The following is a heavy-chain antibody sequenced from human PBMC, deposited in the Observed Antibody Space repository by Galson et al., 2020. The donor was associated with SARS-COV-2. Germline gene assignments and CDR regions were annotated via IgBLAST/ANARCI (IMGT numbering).Heavy chain of an antibody. V-gene: IGHV4-39*01. Sequence: SETLSLPCTVSGGSIRVHTFYWGWIRQPPGKGLEWVGTIYYSGRTDYNPSLRSRVTLSVDTSRNQFSLRLTSVTAADTAVYYCARQTSITIFGRRIISAFDVWGQGTMVTVSS. CDR2: IYYSGRT. D-gene: IGHD3-3*01. CDR1: GGSIRVHTFY. CDR3: ARQTSITIFGRRIISAFDV. J-gene: IGHJ3*01.